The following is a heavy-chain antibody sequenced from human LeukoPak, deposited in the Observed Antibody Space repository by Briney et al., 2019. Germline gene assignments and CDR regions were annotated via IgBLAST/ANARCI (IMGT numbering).Heavy chain of an antibody. V-gene: IGHV4-34*01. CDR1: GGSFSGYY. CDR2: INHSGST. J-gene: IGHJ4*02. Sequence: SETLSLTCAVYGGSFSGYYWSWIRQPPGKGLEWIGEINHSGSTNYNPSLKSRVTISVDTSKNQFSLKLSSVTAADTAVCYCARSAEPAYYFDYWGQGTLVTVSS. D-gene: IGHD1-26*01. CDR3: ARSAEPAYYFDY.